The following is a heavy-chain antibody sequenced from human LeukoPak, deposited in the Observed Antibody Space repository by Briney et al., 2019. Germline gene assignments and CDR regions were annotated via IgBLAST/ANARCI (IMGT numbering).Heavy chain of an antibody. CDR3: ARGWQLVDSTFDI. D-gene: IGHD6-13*01. J-gene: IGHJ3*02. V-gene: IGHV3-64*01. CDR2: ISSNGGST. CDR1: GFTFSSYA. Sequence: PGGSLRLSCAASGFTFSSYAMHWVRQAPGKGLEYVSAISSNGGSTYYANSVKGRFTISRDNSKNTLYLQMGSLRAEDMAVYYCARGWQLVDSTFDIWGQGTMVTVSS.